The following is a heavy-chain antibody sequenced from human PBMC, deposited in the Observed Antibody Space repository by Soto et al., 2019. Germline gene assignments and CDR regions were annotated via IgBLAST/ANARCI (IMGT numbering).Heavy chain of an antibody. D-gene: IGHD3-16*02. Sequence: PSETLSLTCTVSGGSISSGDYYWSWIRQPPGKGLEWIGYIYYSGSTYYNPSLKSRVTISVDTSKNQFSLKLSSVTAADTAVYYCARAAGYDYFWGSYRSIPELNWFGPWGQGTLVTVSS. CDR1: GGSISSGDYY. V-gene: IGHV4-30-4*01. CDR3: ARAAGYDYFWGSYRSIPELNWFGP. CDR2: IYYSGST. J-gene: IGHJ5*02.